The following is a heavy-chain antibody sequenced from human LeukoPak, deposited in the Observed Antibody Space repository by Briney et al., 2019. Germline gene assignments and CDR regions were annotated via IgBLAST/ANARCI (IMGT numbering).Heavy chain of an antibody. CDR3: ARRMGHDSSASDY. Sequence: GASVKVTCKASGYTFTGYYMHWVRQAPGQGLEWMGWISAYNGNTNYAQKLQGRVTMTTDTSTSTAYMELRSLRSDDTAVYYCARRMGHDSSASDYWGQGTLVTVSS. D-gene: IGHD3-22*01. CDR2: ISAYNGNT. V-gene: IGHV1-18*04. CDR1: GYTFTGYY. J-gene: IGHJ4*02.